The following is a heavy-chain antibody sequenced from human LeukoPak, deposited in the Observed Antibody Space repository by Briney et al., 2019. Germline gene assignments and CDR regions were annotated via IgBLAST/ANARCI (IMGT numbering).Heavy chain of an antibody. CDR2: TRNKANSYTT. CDR1: GFTFSSYE. J-gene: IGHJ4*02. D-gene: IGHD4-17*01. Sequence: GGSLRLSCAASGFTFSSYEMDWVRQAPGKGLEWVGRTRNKANSYTTEYAASVKGRFTISRDDSKNSLYLQMNSLKTEDTAVYYCARAAYGDYLFDYWGQGTLVTVSS. CDR3: ARAAYGDYLFDY. V-gene: IGHV3-72*01.